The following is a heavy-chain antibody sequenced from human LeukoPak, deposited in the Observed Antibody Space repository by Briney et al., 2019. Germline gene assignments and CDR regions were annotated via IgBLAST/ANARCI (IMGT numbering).Heavy chain of an antibody. CDR3: AELGITMIGGV. D-gene: IGHD3-10*02. V-gene: IGHV3-48*03. J-gene: IGHJ6*04. CDR1: GFTLSSYE. CDR2: ISSSGSTI. Sequence: GGALGLSCAASGFTLSSYEMNWGRQAPGEGVEWVSYISSSGSTIYYADSVKGRFTISRDNAKNSLYLQMNSLRAEDTAVYYCAELGITMIGGVWGKGTTVTISS.